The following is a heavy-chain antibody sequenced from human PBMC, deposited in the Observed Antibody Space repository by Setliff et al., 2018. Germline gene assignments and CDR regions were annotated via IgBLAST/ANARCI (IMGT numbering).Heavy chain of an antibody. Sequence: PSETLSLTCAVSGYSIGYSIGSGHYWGWIRQPPGKGLEWIGSVYHRGSTYYNPSLKSRVTMSIDTSKNQFSLKLNSVTAADMAVYYCAREQWLDPPGYYYMDVWAKGTTVTVSS. CDR3: AREQWLDPPGYYYMDV. CDR2: VYHRGST. J-gene: IGHJ6*03. V-gene: IGHV4-38-2*02. CDR1: GYSIGYSIGSGHY. D-gene: IGHD6-19*01.